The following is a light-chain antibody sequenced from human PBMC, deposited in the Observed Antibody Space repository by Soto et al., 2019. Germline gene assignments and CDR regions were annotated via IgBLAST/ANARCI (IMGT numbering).Light chain of an antibody. CDR1: SNDVGGYNS. V-gene: IGLV2-14*01. Sequence: QSALTQPASVSGSPGQSITISCTGASNDVGGYNSVSWNQQHPGNAPNLINYGVTNRPSVISNRFSGSKSGNTASLTISWLQAEDEADYYCSSYTSSGTLVFGGGTKVTGL. CDR3: SSYTSSGTLV. CDR2: GVT. J-gene: IGLJ3*02.